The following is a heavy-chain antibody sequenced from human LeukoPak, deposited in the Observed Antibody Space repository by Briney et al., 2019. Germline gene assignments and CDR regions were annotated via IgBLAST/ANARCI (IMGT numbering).Heavy chain of an antibody. CDR1: GFTFSSYG. Sequence: GGSLRLSCAASGFTFSSYGMHWVRQAPGKGLEWVAFIRYDGSNKYYADSVKGRFTISRDNSKNTLYLQMNSLRAEDTAVYYCATPAGGYDLNWFDPWGQGTLVTVSS. J-gene: IGHJ5*02. D-gene: IGHD5-12*01. CDR2: IRYDGSNK. CDR3: ATPAGGYDLNWFDP. V-gene: IGHV3-30*02.